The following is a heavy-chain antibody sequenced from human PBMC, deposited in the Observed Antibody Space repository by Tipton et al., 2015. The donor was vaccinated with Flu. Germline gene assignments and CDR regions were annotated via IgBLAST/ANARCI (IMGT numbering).Heavy chain of an antibody. D-gene: IGHD3-9*01. CDR2: IIPISSTT. Sequence: QLVQSGAELKKPGASVKVSCKASGYTFETYGISWVRQAPGQGLEWMGRIIPISSTTNYAQRFQGRVTITADESTKTAYMDLSSLRYDDTAVYYCARHETYSDILSGPFDHWGQGTLVTVSS. CDR1: GYTFETYG. CDR3: ARHETYSDILSGPFDH. V-gene: IGHV1-69*18. J-gene: IGHJ4*02.